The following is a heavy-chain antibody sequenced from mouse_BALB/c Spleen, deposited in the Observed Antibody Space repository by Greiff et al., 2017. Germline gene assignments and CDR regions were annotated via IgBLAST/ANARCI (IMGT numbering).Heavy chain of an antibody. V-gene: IGHV1-62-2*01. D-gene: IGHD2-4*01. CDR3: ARHDYDYPHYYAMDY. CDR2: FYPGSGSI. J-gene: IGHJ4*01. Sequence: VQLVESGAGLVKPGASVKLSCKASGYTFTEYIIHWVKQRSGQGLEWIGWFYPGSGSIKYNEKFKDKATLTADKSSSTVYMELSRLTSEDSAVYFCARHDYDYPHYYAMDYWGQGTSVTVSS. CDR1: GYTFTEYI.